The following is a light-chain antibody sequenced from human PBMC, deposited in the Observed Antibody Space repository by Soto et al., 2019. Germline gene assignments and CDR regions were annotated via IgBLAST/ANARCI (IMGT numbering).Light chain of an antibody. CDR3: QQRSNGLT. CDR2: DAS. J-gene: IGKJ4*01. Sequence: EIVLTQSPATLSLSPGERATLSCRASQSVSSFLAWYQQKPGQAPRLLIYDASNRATGTPARFSGSGSGTDFTLTISSLEPEDFAVYYCQQRSNGLTFGGGTKVYIK. CDR1: QSVSSF. V-gene: IGKV3-11*01.